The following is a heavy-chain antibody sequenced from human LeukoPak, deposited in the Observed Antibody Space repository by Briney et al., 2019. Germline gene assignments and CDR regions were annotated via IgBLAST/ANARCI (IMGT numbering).Heavy chain of an antibody. CDR2: AYYSGRT. CDR1: GASISTYF. CDR3: ATTIAVAGRALDY. D-gene: IGHD6-19*01. Sequence: SETLSLTCTVSGASISTYFWSWIRQPPGKGLEWIGFAYYSGRTNYNPSLKRRVTISVDTSKDQFSLRLKSVTAADTAVYYCATTIAVAGRALDYWGQGTLVTVSS. V-gene: IGHV4-59*01. J-gene: IGHJ4*02.